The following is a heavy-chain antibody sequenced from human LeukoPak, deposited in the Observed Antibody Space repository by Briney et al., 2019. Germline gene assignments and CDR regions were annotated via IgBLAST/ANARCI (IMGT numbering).Heavy chain of an antibody. V-gene: IGHV4-59*01. CDR1: GGSISSYY. J-gene: IGHJ3*02. CDR2: IYYTERT. CDR3: ARTRDSAMTHDAFDI. D-gene: IGHD5-18*01. Sequence: PSETLCLTCTVSGGSISSYYWSWIRQPPGKGLEWIGYIYYTERTNYNPSLKSRVTISVDTSKNQFPLKLSSVTAADTAVYYCARTRDSAMTHDAFDIWGQGTMLTVSS.